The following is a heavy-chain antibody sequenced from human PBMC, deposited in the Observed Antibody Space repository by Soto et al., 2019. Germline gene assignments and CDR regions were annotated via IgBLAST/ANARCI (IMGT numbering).Heavy chain of an antibody. J-gene: IGHJ3*02. CDR3: ARTRDFWSGNDAFDI. CDR2: MYYSGST. Sequence: QVQLQESGPGLVKPSETLSLTCTVSGGSVSSGSYYWSWIRQPPGKGLEWIGYMYYSGSTNYNPSLKSRVTISLDTYKNQFSLKLSSVTAADTAVYFCARTRDFWSGNDAFDIWGQGTMVTVSS. V-gene: IGHV4-61*01. D-gene: IGHD3-3*01. CDR1: GGSVSSGSYY.